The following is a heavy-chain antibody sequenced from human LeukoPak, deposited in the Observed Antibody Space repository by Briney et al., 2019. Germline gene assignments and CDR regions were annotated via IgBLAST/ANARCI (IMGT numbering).Heavy chain of an antibody. CDR3: AKEYFDWLLGSDAFDI. D-gene: IGHD3-9*01. V-gene: IGHV3-30*18. Sequence: GRSLRFSCAASGFTFSSYGMHRVRQAPGKGLEWVAVISYDGSNKYYADYVKGRFTISRDNSKNTLYLQMNSLRAEDTAVYYCAKEYFDWLLGSDAFDIWGQGTMVTVSS. CDR2: ISYDGSNK. J-gene: IGHJ3*02. CDR1: GFTFSSYG.